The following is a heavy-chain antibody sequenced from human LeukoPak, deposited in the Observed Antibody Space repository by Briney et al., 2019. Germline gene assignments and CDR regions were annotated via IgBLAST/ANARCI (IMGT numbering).Heavy chain of an antibody. D-gene: IGHD3-10*01. V-gene: IGHV3-48*03. CDR2: ISSSGSTI. CDR1: GFTFSSYE. J-gene: IGHJ3*02. CDR3: ARESGSRGDAFDI. Sequence: GSLRLSCAASGFTFSSYEMNWVRQAPGKGLEWVSYISSSGSTIYYADPVKGRFTISRDNAKNSLYLQMNSLRAEDTAVYYCARESGSRGDAFDIWGQGTMVTVSS.